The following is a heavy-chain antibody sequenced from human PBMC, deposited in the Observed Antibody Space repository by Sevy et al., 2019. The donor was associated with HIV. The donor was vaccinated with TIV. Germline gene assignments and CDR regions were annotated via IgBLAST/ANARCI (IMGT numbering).Heavy chain of an antibody. J-gene: IGHJ3*02. V-gene: IGHV3-74*01. CDR1: GFTFSSYW. D-gene: IGHD2-15*01. CDR2: INSDGSST. CDR3: AGYCSGGSCYQGI. Sequence: GGSLRLSCAASGFTFSSYWMHWVRQAQGKGRVWVSRINSDGSSTSYTDSGKGGFPISRDNAKNTLYLQMNSLRAEDTAVYYCAGYCSGGSCYQGIWGQGTMVTVSS.